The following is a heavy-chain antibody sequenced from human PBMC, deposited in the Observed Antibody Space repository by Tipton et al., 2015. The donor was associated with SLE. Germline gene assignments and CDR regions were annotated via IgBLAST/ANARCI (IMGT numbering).Heavy chain of an antibody. D-gene: IGHD3-3*01. CDR3: ARGGNTIFGVVISWFEP. CDR1: SGSISSYY. Sequence: TLSLTCTVSSGSISSYYWSWIRQPPGKGLEWIGYIYYSGSTNYNPSLKSRVTISVDTSKNQFSLKLSSVTAADTAVYYCARGGNTIFGVVISWFEPWGQGTLVTVSS. V-gene: IGHV4-59*12. CDR2: IYYSGST. J-gene: IGHJ5*02.